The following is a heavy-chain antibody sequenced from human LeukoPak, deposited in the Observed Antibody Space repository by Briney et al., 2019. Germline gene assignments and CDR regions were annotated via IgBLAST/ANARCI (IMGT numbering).Heavy chain of an antibody. D-gene: IGHD6-13*01. CDR1: GGSISSGSYY. J-gene: IGHJ4*02. CDR3: ARGSAAGMDFDY. CDR2: IYTSGST. Sequence: SETLSLTCTVSGGSISSGSYYWSWIRQPAGKGLEWIGRIYTSGSTNYNPSLKSRVTISVDTSKNQFSLKLSSVTAADTAVYYCARGSAAGMDFDYWGQGTLVTVSS. V-gene: IGHV4-61*02.